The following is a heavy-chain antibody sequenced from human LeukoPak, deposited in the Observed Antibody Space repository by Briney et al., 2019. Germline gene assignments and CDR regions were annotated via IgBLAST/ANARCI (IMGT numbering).Heavy chain of an antibody. D-gene: IGHD3-3*01. V-gene: IGHV3-23*01. J-gene: IGHJ4*02. CDR1: GFAFSGYA. Sequence: GGSLRLSCAASGFAFSGYAMTWVRQAPGKGLEWVSVISGSSDSTYYADSVKGRFTISRDNSKNTLYLQMNRLRAEDTAVYYCASRSSIWSGYQDTLYYFDSWGQGTLVTVSS. CDR3: ASRSSIWSGYQDTLYYFDS. CDR2: ISGSSDST.